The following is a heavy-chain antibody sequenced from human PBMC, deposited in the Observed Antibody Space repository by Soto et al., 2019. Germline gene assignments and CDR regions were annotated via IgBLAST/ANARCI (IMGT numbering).Heavy chain of an antibody. Sequence: QVQLVESGGGVVQPGRSLTLSCAASGFTFSRFSMHWVRQAPGKGLAWVAVISYDGSNTHYAESVKGGFTISRDDSKNTVYLQMNNLRGEDSAVYYCARDHGMFLSYYYYGMDVWGQGTTVTVSS. CDR1: GFTFSRFS. D-gene: IGHD3-10*02. CDR2: ISYDGSNT. V-gene: IGHV3-30-3*01. J-gene: IGHJ6*02. CDR3: ARDHGMFLSYYYYGMDV.